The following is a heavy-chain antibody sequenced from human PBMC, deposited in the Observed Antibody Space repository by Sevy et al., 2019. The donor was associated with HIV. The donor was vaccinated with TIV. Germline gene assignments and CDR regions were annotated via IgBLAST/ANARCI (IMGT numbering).Heavy chain of an antibody. CDR1: GESISHQY. J-gene: IGHJ4*02. D-gene: IGHD3-22*01. CDR3: ARDSTGYYRFDY. V-gene: IGHV4-59*11. Sequence: SETLSLTCTVSGESISHQYWNWIRQPPGKGLEWIGYIYFTGSTKYNPSLNSRVTISIDTSKNQFSLNLSSVTAADTAVYYCARDSTGYYRFDYWGQGNMVTVSS. CDR2: IYFTGST.